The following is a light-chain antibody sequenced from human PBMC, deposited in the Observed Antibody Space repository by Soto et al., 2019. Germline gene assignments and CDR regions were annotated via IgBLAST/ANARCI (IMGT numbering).Light chain of an antibody. CDR1: TSNIGINA. J-gene: IGLJ1*01. Sequence: QSALTQPPSASGTPGQRVTIPCSGSTSNIGINAVNWYQQLPGTAPILLIYRDNQRPSGVPDRFSGSKSGTSASLAISGLQSEDEADYYCAAWDDSLNGFYVFGNGTKVTVL. V-gene: IGLV1-44*01. CDR3: AAWDDSLNGFYV. CDR2: RDN.